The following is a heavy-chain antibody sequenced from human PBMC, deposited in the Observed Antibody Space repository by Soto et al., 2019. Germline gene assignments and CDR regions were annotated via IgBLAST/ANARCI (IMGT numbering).Heavy chain of an antibody. CDR3: ARGSGEGWFDP. V-gene: IGHV1-8*02. J-gene: IGHJ5*02. CDR1: GYTYTSYY. D-gene: IGHD3-10*01. Sequence: AAVKVSCKASGYTYTSYYLQWVLQATGQGLEWMGWMNPNSGNTGYAQKFQGRVTMTRNTSISTAYMELSSLRSEDTSVYYCARGSGEGWFDPWCQGTLVTVSS. CDR2: MNPNSGNT.